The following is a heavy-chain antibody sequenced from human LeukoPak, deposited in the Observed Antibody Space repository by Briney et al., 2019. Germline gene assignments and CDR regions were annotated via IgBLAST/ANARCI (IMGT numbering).Heavy chain of an antibody. CDR3: AKEGATYYDFWSGYSYFDY. CDR1: GFTFSSYA. Sequence: GGSLRLSCAASGFTFSSYAMSWVRQAPGKGLEWVSAISGSGGSTYYADSVKGRFTTSRDNSKNTLYLQMNSLRAEDTAVYYCAKEGATYYDFWSGYSYFDYWGQGTLVTVSS. D-gene: IGHD3-3*01. CDR2: ISGSGGST. J-gene: IGHJ4*02. V-gene: IGHV3-23*01.